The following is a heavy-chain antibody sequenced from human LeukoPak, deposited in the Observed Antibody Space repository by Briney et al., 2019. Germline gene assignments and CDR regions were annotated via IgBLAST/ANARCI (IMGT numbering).Heavy chain of an antibody. CDR1: GFTFSSYA. CDR2: ISYDGSNK. D-gene: IGHD3-22*01. Sequence: PGRSLRLSCAASGFTFSSYAMHWVRQAPGKGLEWVAVISYDGSNKYYADSVKGQFTSSSVNSKITLYLQLNSLRAHDTAVHYCARYSSDPVVTMIVWAFDIGARGTRVTVFS. V-gene: IGHV3-30-3*01. J-gene: IGHJ3*02. CDR3: ARYSSDPVVTMIVWAFDI.